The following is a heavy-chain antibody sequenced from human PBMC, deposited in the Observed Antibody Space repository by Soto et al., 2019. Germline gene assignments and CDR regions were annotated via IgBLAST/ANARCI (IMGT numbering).Heavy chain of an antibody. D-gene: IGHD3-22*01. J-gene: IGHJ3*02. CDR1: GGSISSGDYY. Sequence: SETLSLTCTVSGGSISSGDYYWSWIRQPPGKGLEWIGYIYYSGSTYYNPSLKSRVTISVDTSKNQFSLKLSSVTAADTAVYYCARREIITMIVVVGYYRTPGAFDISGQPTMVTVSS. CDR3: ARREIITMIVVVGYYRTPGAFDI. V-gene: IGHV4-30-4*01. CDR2: IYYSGST.